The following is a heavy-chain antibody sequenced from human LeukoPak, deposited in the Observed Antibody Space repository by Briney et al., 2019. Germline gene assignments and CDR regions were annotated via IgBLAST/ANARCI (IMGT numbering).Heavy chain of an antibody. D-gene: IGHD2-15*01. J-gene: IGHJ4*02. V-gene: IGHV3-30*04. CDR2: ISYDGSNE. Sequence: GGSLRLSCAASGFTFSSYVMHWVRQAPGKGLEWVAIISYDGSNEYYADSVKGRFTISRDNSKNTLYLQMNSLRAADTAVYYCASACSGGSCYRYWGQGTLVTVSS. CDR3: ASACSGGSCYRY. CDR1: GFTFSSYV.